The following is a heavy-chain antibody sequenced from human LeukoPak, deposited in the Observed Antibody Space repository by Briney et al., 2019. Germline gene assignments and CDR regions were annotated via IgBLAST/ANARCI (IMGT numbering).Heavy chain of an antibody. CDR3: AILLGYCSSGSCLNV. CDR2: ISGSGGSS. V-gene: IGHV3-23*01. J-gene: IGHJ6*02. Sequence: GGSLRLSCAASGFTFSSYGMSWVRQAPGKGLEWVSLISGSGGSSYYADSVKGRFTISRDNSKSTLYLQMNSLRAEDTAVYHCAILLGYCSSGSCLNVWGQGTTVTVSS. CDR1: GFTFSSYG. D-gene: IGHD2-15*01.